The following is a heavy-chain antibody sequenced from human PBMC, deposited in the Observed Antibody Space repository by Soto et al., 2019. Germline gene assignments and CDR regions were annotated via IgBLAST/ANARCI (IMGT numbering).Heavy chain of an antibody. CDR1: GGSISSGGYY. CDR2: IYYSGST. J-gene: IGHJ3*02. CDR3: ARYKMTTVTTGYAFDI. V-gene: IGHV4-31*03. Sequence: QVQLQESGPGLVKPSQTLSLTCTVSGGSISSGGYYWSWIRQHPGKGLEWIGYIYYSGSTYYNPSLKSRVTISVDTSKNQCSLKLSSVTAADTAVYYCARYKMTTVTTGYAFDIWGQGTMVTVSS. D-gene: IGHD4-17*01.